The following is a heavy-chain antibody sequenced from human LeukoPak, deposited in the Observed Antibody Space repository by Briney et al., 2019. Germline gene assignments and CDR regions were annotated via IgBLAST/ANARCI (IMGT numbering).Heavy chain of an antibody. CDR3: AKDGIGYSRGFDY. CDR2: ISGSGGST. Sequence: PGGSLRLSCAASGFTFSTYAMSWVRQAPGKGLEWVSAISGSGGSTYYADSVKGRFTISRDNSKNTLYLQMNSLRAEDTAVYYCAKDGIGYSRGFDYWGQGTLVTVSS. CDR1: GFTFSTYA. J-gene: IGHJ4*02. V-gene: IGHV3-23*01. D-gene: IGHD2-15*01.